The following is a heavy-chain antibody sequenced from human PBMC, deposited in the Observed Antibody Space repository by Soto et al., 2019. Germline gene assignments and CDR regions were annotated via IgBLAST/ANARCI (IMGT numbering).Heavy chain of an antibody. V-gene: IGHV3-23*01. CDR1: GFTFSSYA. Sequence: PGGSLRLSCAASGFTFSSYAMSWVCQAPGKGLEWVSAISGSGISTYYADSVKGRFTISRDNSKNTLYLQMNSLRAEDTAVYYSAKEAGYRYGYDGMDVWGQGTTVTVSS. CDR3: AKEAGYRYGYDGMDV. CDR2: ISGSGIST. J-gene: IGHJ6*02. D-gene: IGHD5-18*01.